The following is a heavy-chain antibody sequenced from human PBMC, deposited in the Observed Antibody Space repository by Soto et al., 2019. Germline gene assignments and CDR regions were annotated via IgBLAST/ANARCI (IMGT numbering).Heavy chain of an antibody. CDR1: AFTVSSNY. D-gene: IGHD3-10*01. CDR3: AREGRNYGIYGMDV. CDR2: IYSGGTT. V-gene: IGHV3-53*01. Sequence: GGSLRLSCAASAFTVSSNYMSWVRQAPGKGLEWVSVIYSGGTTYYADSVKGRFTISRDNSKNTLYLQMNSLRAEDTAVYYCAREGRNYGIYGMDVWGQGTTVTVSS. J-gene: IGHJ6*02.